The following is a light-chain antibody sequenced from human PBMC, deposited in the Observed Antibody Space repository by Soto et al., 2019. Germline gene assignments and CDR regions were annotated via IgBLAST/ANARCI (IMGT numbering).Light chain of an antibody. CDR2: DVS. CDR3: CSYADNYSYV. CDR1: SSDVGAYNY. V-gene: IGLV2-11*01. Sequence: QSFLTQPRSVSGSAGQSVTTSCTGTSSDVGAYNYVSRYQQHPGKAPKLMTYDVSKRPSGVPDRFSGSKSGNTASLTISGLQAEDEADYYCCSYADNYSYVFGTGTKVTVL. J-gene: IGLJ1*01.